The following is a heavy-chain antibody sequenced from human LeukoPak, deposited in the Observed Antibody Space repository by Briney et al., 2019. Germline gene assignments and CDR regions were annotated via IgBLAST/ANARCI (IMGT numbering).Heavy chain of an antibody. D-gene: IGHD4-23*01. Sequence: GGSLRLSCAASGFTFSNYWMHWVRQVPGKGLVWVSRINVDGSVKSYADSVKGRFTISRDNAKNTVSLQMNSLRAEDTAVYYGVRDLILVDTPGDDFDYWGQGALVTVSS. CDR3: VRDLILVDTPGDDFDY. CDR1: GFTFSNYW. CDR2: INVDGSVK. J-gene: IGHJ4*02. V-gene: IGHV3-74*01.